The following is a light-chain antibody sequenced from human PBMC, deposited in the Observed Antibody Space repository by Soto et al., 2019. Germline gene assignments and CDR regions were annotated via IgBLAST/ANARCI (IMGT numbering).Light chain of an antibody. CDR1: QSISSY. V-gene: IGKV1-39*01. Sequence: DIQLPQSPSSLSASVGDRLTITCRASQSISSYLNWYQQKPGKAPKLLIYAASSLQSGVPSRFSGSGSGTDFTLTISSLQPEDFATYYCQKSYSTPWTCGQGTKVDIK. CDR2: AAS. J-gene: IGKJ1*01. CDR3: QKSYSTPWT.